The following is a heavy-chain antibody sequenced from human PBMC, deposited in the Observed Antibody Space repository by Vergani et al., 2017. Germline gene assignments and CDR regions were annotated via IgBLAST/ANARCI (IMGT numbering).Heavy chain of an antibody. CDR1: GYTFTSYG. CDR2: ISAYNGNT. J-gene: IGHJ3*02. D-gene: IGHD6-19*01. CDR3: ARVNRWSGWYFAFDI. Sequence: QVQLVQSGAEVKKPGASVKVSCKASGYTFTSYGISWVRQAPGQGLEWMGWISAYNGNTNYAQKLQGRVTMTTDTSTSTADMELRSRRSDDTAVYYCARVNRWSGWYFAFDIWGQGTMVTVSS. V-gene: IGHV1-18*01.